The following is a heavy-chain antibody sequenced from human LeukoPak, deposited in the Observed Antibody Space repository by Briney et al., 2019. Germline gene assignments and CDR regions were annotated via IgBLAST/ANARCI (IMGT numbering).Heavy chain of an antibody. CDR3: ARHYGDYAFDY. Sequence: SETLSLTCTVSGGSLITYYWSWIPQPPGKGLEWIGYIHYSGSTNYNPSLKSRLIISVDTSKNQFSLKMRSVTAADTAVYFCARHYGDYAFDYWGQGNPVTVSS. D-gene: IGHD4-17*01. J-gene: IGHJ4*02. V-gene: IGHV4-59*08. CDR1: GGSLITYY. CDR2: IHYSGST.